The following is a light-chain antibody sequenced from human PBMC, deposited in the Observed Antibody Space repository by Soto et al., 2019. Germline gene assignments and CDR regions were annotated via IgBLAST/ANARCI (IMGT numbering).Light chain of an antibody. CDR2: DAS. J-gene: IGKJ1*01. V-gene: IGKV1-5*01. CDR1: QSISSW. CDR3: QQYNSYSWT. Sequence: IQMTQSPSTLASSLVSRVTITCRASQSISSWLAWYQQKPGKAPKLLIYDASTLESGVPSRFSGSRSGTEFTLTISSLQPDDFATYYCQQYNSYSWTFGQGTKVDI.